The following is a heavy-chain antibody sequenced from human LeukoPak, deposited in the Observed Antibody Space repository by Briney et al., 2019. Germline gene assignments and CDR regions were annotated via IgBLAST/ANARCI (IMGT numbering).Heavy chain of an antibody. CDR3: AREGGYSYGKGYYFDF. CDR2: IYYSGST. Sequence: SETLSLTCSVSGGSINNYYWSWIRQPPGKGLEWIGYIYYSGSTNYNPSLKSRVTISVDTSKNQFSLNLSSVTAADTAVYYCAREGGYSYGKGYYFDFWGQGTLVTVSS. CDR1: GGSINNYY. D-gene: IGHD5-18*01. V-gene: IGHV4-59*01. J-gene: IGHJ4*02.